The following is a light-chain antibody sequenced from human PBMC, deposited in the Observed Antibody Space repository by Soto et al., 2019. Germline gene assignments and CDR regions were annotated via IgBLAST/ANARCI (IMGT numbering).Light chain of an antibody. CDR2: AAS. CDR3: QQSYNAPFN. Sequence: DIQMTQSPSPLSASVGDRITITCRASQTIARYLNWFQQKSGQPPKLLVYAASTLRRGVPSRFSASGSGSDFTLTISSLQPEDLATYCCQQSYNAPFNFGPGTKGDIK. V-gene: IGKV1-39*01. CDR1: QTIARY. J-gene: IGKJ3*01.